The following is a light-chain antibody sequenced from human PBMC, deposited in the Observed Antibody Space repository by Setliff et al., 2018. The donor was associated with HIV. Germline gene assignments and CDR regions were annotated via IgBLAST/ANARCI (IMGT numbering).Light chain of an antibody. CDR3: AAWDDSLSKF. CDR2: GNN. J-gene: IGLJ1*01. CDR1: SSNIGSNY. Sequence: SVLTQPPSASGTPGQRVTISCSGSSSNIGSNYVYWYQQLPGTAPKLLIYGNNQRPSGVPDRFSGSKSGTSASLAIGGLRSEDEADYYCAAWDDSLSKFFGTGTKVTVL. V-gene: IGLV1-47*01.